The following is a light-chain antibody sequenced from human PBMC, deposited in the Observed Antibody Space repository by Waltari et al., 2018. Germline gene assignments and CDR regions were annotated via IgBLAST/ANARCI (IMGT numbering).Light chain of an antibody. CDR3: SSYAGSNKV. Sequence: QSALPQPPSASGSLGQSVTISCTGTSSDVGGYNYVSWYQQHPGKAPKLMIYDVTKRPSGVPDRFSGSKSGNTASLTVSGLQAEDEADYYCSSYAGSNKVFGTGTKVTVL. V-gene: IGLV2-8*01. J-gene: IGLJ1*01. CDR1: SSDVGGYNY. CDR2: DVT.